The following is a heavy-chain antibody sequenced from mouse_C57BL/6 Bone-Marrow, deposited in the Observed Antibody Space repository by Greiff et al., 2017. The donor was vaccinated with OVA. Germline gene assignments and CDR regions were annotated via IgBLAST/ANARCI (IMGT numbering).Heavy chain of an antibody. J-gene: IGHJ2*01. Sequence: VKLMESGAELVKPGASVKLSCKASGYTFTEYTIHWVKQRSGQGLEWIGWFYPGSGSIKYNEKFKDKATLTADKSSSTVYMELSRLTSEDSAVYFCARHAYYGSSLYYFDYWGQGTTLTVSS. CDR1: GYTFTEYT. V-gene: IGHV1-62-2*01. CDR3: ARHAYYGSSLYYFDY. D-gene: IGHD1-1*01. CDR2: FYPGSGSI.